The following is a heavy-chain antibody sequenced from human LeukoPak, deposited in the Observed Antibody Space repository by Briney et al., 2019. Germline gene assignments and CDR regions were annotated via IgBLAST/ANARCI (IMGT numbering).Heavy chain of an antibody. Sequence: ASVKVSCKASGYTFTTYHINWVRQATGQGLEWLGWMNPNSGNTGYAQKFSGRVTMTRNTSISTAYMELSSLRSEDTAVYYCARVPYGIIQWFDPWGQGTLVTVSS. J-gene: IGHJ5*02. CDR3: ARVPYGIIQWFDP. D-gene: IGHD3-3*01. CDR2: MNPNSGNT. CDR1: GYTFTTYH. V-gene: IGHV1-8*01.